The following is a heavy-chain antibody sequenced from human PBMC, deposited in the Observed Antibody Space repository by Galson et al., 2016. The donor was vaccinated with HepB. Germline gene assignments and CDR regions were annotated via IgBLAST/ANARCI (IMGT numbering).Heavy chain of an antibody. V-gene: IGHV4-39*01. CDR1: GGSISSSSYY. D-gene: IGHD3-10*01. CDR2: IYYSGNT. J-gene: IGHJ6*03. Sequence: ETLSLTCTVSGGSISSSSYYWAWIRQPPGTDLEWIGSIYYSGNTYYNPSLKSRVTISVEMSKNPFSLKLSSGTAADTAVYYCARHGSGSFNYYYYYYMDVWGKGTTVTVSS. CDR3: ARHGSGSFNYYYYYYMDV.